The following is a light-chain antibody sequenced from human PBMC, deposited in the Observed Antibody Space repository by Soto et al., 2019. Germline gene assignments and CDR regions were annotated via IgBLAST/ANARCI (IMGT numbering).Light chain of an antibody. Sequence: QLVLTQSPSASASLGASVKLTCTLSSGHSSYAIAWHQQQPEKGPRYLMKLNSDGSHSKGDGIPDRFSGSSSGAERYLTISSPQSEEEADYYDQTWATAIHVFGPGP. CDR1: SGHSSYA. CDR3: QTWATAIHV. CDR2: LNSDGSH. V-gene: IGLV4-69*01. J-gene: IGLJ1*01.